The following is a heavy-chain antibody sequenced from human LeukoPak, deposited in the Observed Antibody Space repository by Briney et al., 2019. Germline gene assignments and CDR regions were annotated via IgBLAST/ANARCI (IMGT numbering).Heavy chain of an antibody. D-gene: IGHD3-16*01. CDR2: IYHSGST. CDR3: ARDRAFRFPGFALGEWFDP. J-gene: IGHJ5*02. Sequence: SGTLSLTCAVSGGSISSSNWWSWVRQPPGKGLEWIGEIYHSGSTNYNPSLKSRVTISVDKSKNQFSLKLSSVTAADTAVYYCARDRAFRFPGFALGEWFDPWGQGTLVTVSS. CDR1: GGSISSSNW. V-gene: IGHV4-4*02.